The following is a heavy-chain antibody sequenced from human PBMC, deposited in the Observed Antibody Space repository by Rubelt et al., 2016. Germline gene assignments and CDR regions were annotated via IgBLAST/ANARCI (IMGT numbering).Heavy chain of an antibody. CDR1: GYTFTSYA. CDR3: ARDGPEQWLVPEFDY. V-gene: IGHV3-30*04. Sequence: QVQLVQSGAEVKKPGASVKVSCKASGYTFTSYAMHWVRQAPGKGLEWVAVISYDGSNKYYADSGKGRFTIPRDNSKNTLYRQMNSLRAEDTAVYYCARDGPEQWLVPEFDYWGQGTLFTVSS. CDR2: ISYDGSNK. D-gene: IGHD6-19*01. J-gene: IGHJ4*02.